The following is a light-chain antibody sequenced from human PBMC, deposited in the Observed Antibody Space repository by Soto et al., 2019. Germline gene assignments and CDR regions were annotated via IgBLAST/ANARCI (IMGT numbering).Light chain of an antibody. Sequence: DIQMTQSPSSLSASVGDRDTITCRASQSISSYLNWYQQKPGKAPKLLIYAASSLQSGVPSRFSGSGSGTDFTLTISSLQPEDFATYYCQQSYSTPGTFGPGTKVDIK. CDR3: QQSYSTPGT. V-gene: IGKV1-39*01. CDR2: AAS. J-gene: IGKJ3*01. CDR1: QSISSY.